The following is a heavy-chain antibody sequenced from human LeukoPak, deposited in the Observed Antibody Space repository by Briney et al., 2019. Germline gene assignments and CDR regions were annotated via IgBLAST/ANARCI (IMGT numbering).Heavy chain of an antibody. V-gene: IGHV3-7*01. J-gene: IGHJ3*02. CDR2: IKQDGSEK. CDR1: GFTFSSCW. D-gene: IGHD1-26*01. CDR3: ARDSPGATYAFDI. Sequence: GGSLRLSCAASGFTFSSCWMSWVRQAPGKGLEWVANIKQDGSEKDYVDSVKGRFTISRDNAKNSLYLQMNSLRAEDTAVYYCARDSPGATYAFDIWGQGTMVTVS.